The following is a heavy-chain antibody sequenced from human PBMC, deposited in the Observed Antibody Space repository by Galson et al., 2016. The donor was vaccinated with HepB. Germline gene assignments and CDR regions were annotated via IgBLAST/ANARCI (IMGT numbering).Heavy chain of an antibody. CDR1: GYRFTRNG. D-gene: IGHD3-10*01. V-gene: IGHV1-18*01. CDR3: ARDLGYAYGIYYYYYMDV. Sequence: SVKVSCKASGYRFTRNGISWVRQAPGQGLEWIGWISANSGNTNYAQKFQGRVTMTRDTSTSTAYMELRSLRVEDTAVYYCARDLGYAYGIYYYYYMDVWGKGTTVTVSS. J-gene: IGHJ6*03. CDR2: ISANSGNT.